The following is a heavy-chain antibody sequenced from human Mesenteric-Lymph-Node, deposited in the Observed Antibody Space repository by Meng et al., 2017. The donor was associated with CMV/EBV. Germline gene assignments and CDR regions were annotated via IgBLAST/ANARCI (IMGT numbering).Heavy chain of an antibody. CDR1: GYTFSSYG. Sequence: ASVKVSCKASGYTFSSYGISWVRQAPGQGLEWMGWISPYNGNTNYAQKFQGRVTMTTDTSTSTAYMELRSLRSDDTAVYYCARVPSSWVYYYYYGMDVWGQGTTVTVSS. CDR3: ARVPSSWVYYYYYGMDV. CDR2: ISPYNGNT. V-gene: IGHV1-18*01. D-gene: IGHD6-6*01. J-gene: IGHJ6*02.